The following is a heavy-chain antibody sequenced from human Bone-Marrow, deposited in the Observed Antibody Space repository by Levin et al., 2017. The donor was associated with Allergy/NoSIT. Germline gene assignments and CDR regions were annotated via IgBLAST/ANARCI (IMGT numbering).Heavy chain of an antibody. Sequence: QPGESLKISCAASGFTFSSYGMHWVRQAPGKGLEWVANIWYDGSNKYYVDSVKGRFTISRDSSKNTLYLQMNSLRAEDTAVYYCVRDIYDFGIYYFDYWGQGTLVTVSS. D-gene: IGHD4-17*01. CDR1: GFTFSSYG. V-gene: IGHV3-33*01. J-gene: IGHJ4*02. CDR2: IWYDGSNK. CDR3: VRDIYDFGIYYFDY.